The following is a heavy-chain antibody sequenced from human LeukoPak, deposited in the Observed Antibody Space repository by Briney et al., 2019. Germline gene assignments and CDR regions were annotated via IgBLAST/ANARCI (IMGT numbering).Heavy chain of an antibody. CDR2: IYPGDSDT. J-gene: IGHJ4*02. CDR3: ARGYGDYGY. D-gene: IGHD4-17*01. Sequence: GESLKISCKGSGYSFTTYWIGWVRQMPGKGLEWVGIIYPGDSDTRYSPSFQGQVTISADNSISTAYLQWSSLRSEDTAVYYCARGYGDYGYWGQGTLVTVSS. CDR1: GYSFTTYW. V-gene: IGHV5-51*01.